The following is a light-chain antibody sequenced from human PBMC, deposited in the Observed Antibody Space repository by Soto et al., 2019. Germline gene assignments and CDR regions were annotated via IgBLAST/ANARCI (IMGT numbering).Light chain of an antibody. Sequence: EIVLTQSPGTLSLSPGERATLSCRASQSVSSSYLAWYQQKPGQAPRLLIYGASSRATGIPDRFSGSWSGTDFTLTISRLEPEDFAVYYCQHYGTSLYTFGQGTKLEIK. CDR2: GAS. CDR3: QHYGTSLYT. CDR1: QSVSSSY. J-gene: IGKJ2*01. V-gene: IGKV3-20*01.